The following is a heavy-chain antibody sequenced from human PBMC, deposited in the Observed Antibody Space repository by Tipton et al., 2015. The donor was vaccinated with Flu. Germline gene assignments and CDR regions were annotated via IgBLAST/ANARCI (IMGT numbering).Heavy chain of an antibody. Sequence: TLSLTCTISGASINSGSDYWSWIRQPAGKGLEWIGRMYTGGSVNYNPSLRGRVTISVDRSKNQFSLKLSSVTAADTAVYYCARSSTAGGPLRPWGQGTLVTVSS. CDR2: MYTGGSV. D-gene: IGHD2/OR15-2a*01. CDR1: GASINSGSDY. CDR3: ARSSTAGGPLRP. V-gene: IGHV4-61*02. J-gene: IGHJ5*02.